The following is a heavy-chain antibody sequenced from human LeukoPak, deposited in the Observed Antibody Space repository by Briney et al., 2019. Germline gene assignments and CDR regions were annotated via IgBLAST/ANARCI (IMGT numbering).Heavy chain of an antibody. CDR2: ISAYNGNT. Sequence: ASVKVSCKASGYTFTSYGISWVRQAPGQGLEWMGWISAYNGNTNYAQKLQDRVTMTTDTSTSTAYMELRSLRSDDTAVYYCATDIAAAGPNAFDYWGQGTLVTVSS. CDR1: GYTFTSYG. CDR3: ATDIAAAGPNAFDY. V-gene: IGHV1-18*01. D-gene: IGHD6-13*01. J-gene: IGHJ4*02.